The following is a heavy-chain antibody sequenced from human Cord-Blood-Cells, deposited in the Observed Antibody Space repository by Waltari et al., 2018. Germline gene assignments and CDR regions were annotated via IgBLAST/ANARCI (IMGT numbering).Heavy chain of an antibody. J-gene: IGHJ4*02. CDR1: GFTFSSYA. D-gene: IGHD6-19*01. CDR3: ARDSSGWYRIFDY. V-gene: IGHV3-30*04. CDR2: ISYDGSNK. Sequence: QVQLVESGGGVVQPGRSLRLSCAASGFTFSSYAMHWVRQAPGKGLEGVAVISYDGSNKYYADSVKGRFTISRDNSKNTLYLQMNSLRAEDTAVYYCARDSSGWYRIFDYWGQGTLVTVSS.